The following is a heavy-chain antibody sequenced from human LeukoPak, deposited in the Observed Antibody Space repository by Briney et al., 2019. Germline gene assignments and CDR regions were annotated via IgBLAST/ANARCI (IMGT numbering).Heavy chain of an antibody. CDR3: ARLGATRGVDY. J-gene: IGHJ4*02. CDR2: INPNSGGT. Sequence: ASVTVSCKASGYTFTGYYMHWVRQAPGQGLEGMGLINPNSGGTNYAQKFQGRVTMTRDTSISTAYMELSRLRSDDTAVYYCARLGATRGVDYWGQGTLVTVSS. D-gene: IGHD1-26*01. CDR1: GYTFTGYY. V-gene: IGHV1-2*02.